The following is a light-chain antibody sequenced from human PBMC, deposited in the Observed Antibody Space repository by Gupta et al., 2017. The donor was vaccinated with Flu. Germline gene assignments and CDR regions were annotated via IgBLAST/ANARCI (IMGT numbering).Light chain of an antibody. CDR2: GAS. CDR3: QQYGTSRNT. V-gene: IGKV3-20*01. Sequence: EIVLTHSPGTLPLSPGERATLSCRASQSVTSNYLAWYQQKPGQAPILLIYGASSRATGIPDRFSGSGSGTDFTLTISRLEPEDFAVYYCQQYGTSRNTFGQGTKLEIK. J-gene: IGKJ2*01. CDR1: QSVTSNY.